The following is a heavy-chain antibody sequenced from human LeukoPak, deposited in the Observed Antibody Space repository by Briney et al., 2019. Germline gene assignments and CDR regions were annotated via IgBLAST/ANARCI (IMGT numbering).Heavy chain of an antibody. D-gene: IGHD6-19*01. CDR1: GGSLSGYY. CDR2: INHSGSS. CDR3: ARGVLAVAGLRY. V-gene: IGHV4-34*01. Sequence: SSETLSLTCAVYGGSLSGYYWSWIRQPPGKGLEWIGEINHSGSSNYNPSLKSRVTISVDTSKNQFSLKLSSVTAADTAVYYCARGVLAVAGLRYWGQGTLVTVSS. J-gene: IGHJ4*02.